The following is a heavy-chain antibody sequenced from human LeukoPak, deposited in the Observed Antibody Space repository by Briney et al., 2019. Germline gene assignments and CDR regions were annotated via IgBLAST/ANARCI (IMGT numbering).Heavy chain of an antibody. J-gene: IGHJ4*02. CDR1: GFTFSSYW. CDR3: ARRYCSGGSCYLDY. Sequence: PGGSLRLSCAASGFTFSSYWMHWVRQAPGKGLVWVSRINRDGISTSHADSVKGRFTISRDNAKKTLYLQMNSLRAEDTAVYYCARRYCSGGSCYLDYWGQGTLVTVSS. D-gene: IGHD2-15*01. CDR2: INRDGIST. V-gene: IGHV3-74*01.